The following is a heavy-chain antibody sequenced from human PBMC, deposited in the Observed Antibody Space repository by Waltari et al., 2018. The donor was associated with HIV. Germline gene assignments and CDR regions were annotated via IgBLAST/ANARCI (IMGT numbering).Heavy chain of an antibody. J-gene: IGHJ4*02. CDR2: VHHSGRT. Sequence: QLQLQESGPGLVKPSETLSLTCTVSGDSISSSTYYLGWVRQPPGKGLEWIWSVHHSGRTCYKPALKSRVTISVDTSNNQFSLKLTSVTAADTAVFYCAREWRATSWYQGGFDYWGQGTLVTVSS. D-gene: IGHD1-20*01. CDR3: AREWRATSWYQGGFDY. CDR1: GDSISSSTYY. V-gene: IGHV4-39*02.